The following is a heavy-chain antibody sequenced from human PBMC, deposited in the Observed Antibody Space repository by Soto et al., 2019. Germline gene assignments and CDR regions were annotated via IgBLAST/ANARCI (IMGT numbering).Heavy chain of an antibody. D-gene: IGHD1-26*01. CDR2: IYYSGST. CDR1: GVSISSGGYY. Sequence: PSETLSLTCTVSGVSISSGGYYWSWIRQHPGKGLEWIGYIYYSGSTNYNPSLKSRVTISVDTSKNQFSLKLSSVTAADTAVYYCARDLNRGTPFDIWGQGTMVTVSS. J-gene: IGHJ3*02. V-gene: IGHV4-61*08. CDR3: ARDLNRGTPFDI.